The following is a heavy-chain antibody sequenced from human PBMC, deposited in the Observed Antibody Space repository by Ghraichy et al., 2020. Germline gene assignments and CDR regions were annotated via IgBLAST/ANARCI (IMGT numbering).Heavy chain of an antibody. Sequence: GVLNISCTVSGGSISRYYWSWIRQPPGKGLEWIGYIYYSGSTNYNPSLKSRVTISVDTSKNQFSLKLSSVTAADTAVYYCARGAYCSSTSCYRSYWYFDLWGRGTLVTVSS. J-gene: IGHJ2*01. D-gene: IGHD2-2*01. CDR2: IYYSGST. CDR3: ARGAYCSSTSCYRSYWYFDL. CDR1: GGSISRYY. V-gene: IGHV4-59*01.